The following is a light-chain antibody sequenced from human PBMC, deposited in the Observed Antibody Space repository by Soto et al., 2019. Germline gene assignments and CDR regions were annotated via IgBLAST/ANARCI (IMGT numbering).Light chain of an antibody. CDR3: ASWDDSLNGTV. V-gene: IGLV1-44*01. J-gene: IGLJ1*01. CDR2: TNT. CDR1: SSNVGGNP. Sequence: QCVLTQPPSASGTPGQRVTISCSGSSSNVGGNPVNWYQHVPTTAPKLLIYTNTQRPSGVPDRFSGSKSGTSASLAISGLQSEDEADYYCASWDDSLNGTVFGTGTKVTVL.